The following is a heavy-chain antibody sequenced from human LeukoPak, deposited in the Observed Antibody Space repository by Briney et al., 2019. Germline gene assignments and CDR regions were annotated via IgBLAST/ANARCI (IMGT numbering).Heavy chain of an antibody. CDR2: IYYSGST. CDR1: GGSISSSSYY. Sequence: SETLSLTCTVSGGSISSSSYYWGWIRQPPGKGLEWIGYIYYSGSTNYNPSLKSRVTISVDTSKNQFSLKLSSVTAADTAVYYCARDIGFIAAAGTGAFDIWGQGTMVTVSS. J-gene: IGHJ3*02. D-gene: IGHD6-13*01. V-gene: IGHV4-61*01. CDR3: ARDIGFIAAAGTGAFDI.